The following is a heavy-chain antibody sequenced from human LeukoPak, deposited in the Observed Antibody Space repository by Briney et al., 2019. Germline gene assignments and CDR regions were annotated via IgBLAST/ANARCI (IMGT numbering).Heavy chain of an antibody. CDR2: IYSGGST. CDR1: GFTVSSNY. J-gene: IGHJ5*02. CDR3: ARRRSRPNSWFDP. V-gene: IGHV3-53*05. Sequence: GGSLRLSCAASGFTVSSNYMSWVRQAPGKGLEWVSVIYSGGSTYYADSVKGRFTISRDNSKNTLYLQMNSLRSEDTAVYYCARRRSRPNSWFDPWGQGTLVTVSS.